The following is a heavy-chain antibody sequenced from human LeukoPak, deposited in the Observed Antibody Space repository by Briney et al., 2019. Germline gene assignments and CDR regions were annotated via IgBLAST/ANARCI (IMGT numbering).Heavy chain of an antibody. V-gene: IGHV3-33*01. D-gene: IGHD4-23*01. CDR3: TTDASGPTVVTYYYYYGMDV. Sequence: PGGSLRLSCAASGFALSGHGMHWVRQAPGKGLEWVAVIWSDGLTQQFADSVKGRFTISRDKSYNTVYLQMNSLKTEDTAVYYCTTDASGPTVVTYYYYYGMDVWGQGTTVTVSS. CDR2: IWSDGLTQ. CDR1: GFALSGHG. J-gene: IGHJ6*02.